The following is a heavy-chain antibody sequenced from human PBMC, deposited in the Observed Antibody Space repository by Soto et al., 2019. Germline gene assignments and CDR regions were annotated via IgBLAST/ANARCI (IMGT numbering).Heavy chain of an antibody. CDR3: AKDRGGCGGYCYFLYYFVY. CDR2: ISGSGGST. Sequence: EVQLLESGGGLVQPGGSLRLSCAASGFTFSSYAMSWVRQAPGKGLEWVSAISGSGGSTYYADSVKGRFTISRDNSKNTLYLQMNSLRAEDTAVYYCAKDRGGCGGYCYFLYYFVYWGQGTLVTVSS. V-gene: IGHV3-23*01. J-gene: IGHJ4*02. CDR1: GFTFSSYA. D-gene: IGHD2-21*01.